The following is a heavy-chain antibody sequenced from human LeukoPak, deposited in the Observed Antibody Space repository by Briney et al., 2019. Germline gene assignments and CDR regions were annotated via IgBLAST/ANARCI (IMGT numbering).Heavy chain of an antibody. CDR2: IYYSGST. V-gene: IGHV4-39*02. CDR3: ARDSRYSSSKAYYYGMDV. Sequence: PSETLSLTCTASGGSISSSSYYWGWIRQPPGKGLEWIGSIYYSGSTYYNPSLKSRVTISVDTSKNQFSLKLSSVTAADTAVYYCARDSRYSSSKAYYYGMDVWGQGTTVTVSS. D-gene: IGHD6-13*01. J-gene: IGHJ6*02. CDR1: GGSISSSSYY.